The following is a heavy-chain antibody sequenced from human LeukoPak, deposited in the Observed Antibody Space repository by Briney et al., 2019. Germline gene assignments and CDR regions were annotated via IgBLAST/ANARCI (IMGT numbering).Heavy chain of an antibody. CDR2: IYPGDSDT. D-gene: IGHD5-18*01. J-gene: IGHJ5*02. Sequence: GESLKISCKGAGYSFTSYWIGWVRQMPGKGLEWMGIIYPGDSDTRYSPSFQGQVTISADNSISTAYLQWSSLKASDTAMYYCARSDGYSYGFGYNWFDPWGQGTLVTVSS. CDR1: GYSFTSYW. V-gene: IGHV5-51*01. CDR3: ARSDGYSYGFGYNWFDP.